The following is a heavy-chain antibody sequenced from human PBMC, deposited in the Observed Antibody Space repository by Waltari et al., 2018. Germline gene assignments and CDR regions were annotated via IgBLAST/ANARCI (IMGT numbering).Heavy chain of an antibody. CDR2: IGAYNGSK. CDR1: GYTFTSYG. CDR3: ARGPLYDFDY. Sequence: QVQLVQSGADVKKPGASVKVSCKASGYTFTSYGISWVRQAPGQGLEWVGWARGKGCGVMRWIGAYNGSKNYEQKLQGRVTMTTETSTRTAYRERRSLRSDDTAVYDGARGPLYDFDYWGQGTLVTVSA. D-gene: IGHD3-3*01. J-gene: IGHJ4*02. V-gene: IGHV1-18*01.